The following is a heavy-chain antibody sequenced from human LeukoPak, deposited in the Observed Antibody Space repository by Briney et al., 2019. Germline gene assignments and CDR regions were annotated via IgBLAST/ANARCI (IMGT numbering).Heavy chain of an antibody. Sequence: GRSLRLSCAAAGFTFSTYWMHWVRQAPGKWLVWVSRINSDGSSTTYADSVRGRFTTSRDNAKNTLYLQMSSLRVEDTAVYYCVRVEVAATATKPDYWGQGTLVTVSS. CDR2: INSDGSST. V-gene: IGHV3-74*01. D-gene: IGHD6-13*01. CDR1: GFTFSTYW. J-gene: IGHJ4*02. CDR3: VRVEVAATATKPDY.